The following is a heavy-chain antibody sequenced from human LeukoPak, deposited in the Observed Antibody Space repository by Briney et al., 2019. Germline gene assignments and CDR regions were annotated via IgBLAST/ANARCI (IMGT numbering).Heavy chain of an antibody. V-gene: IGHV1-46*01. CDR3: ARDNRGERTPGWGYGGFDI. D-gene: IGHD3-16*01. CDR2: INPSGGTT. Sequence: ASVKVSCKASGYTFAKFDIHWVRQAPGQGLEWMGIINPSGGTTSYAQKFQGRVSMTRDTSTSTVYMELSSLRSEDTAVYYCARDNRGERTPGWGYGGFDIWGQGTMVSVSS. CDR1: GYTFAKFD. J-gene: IGHJ3*02.